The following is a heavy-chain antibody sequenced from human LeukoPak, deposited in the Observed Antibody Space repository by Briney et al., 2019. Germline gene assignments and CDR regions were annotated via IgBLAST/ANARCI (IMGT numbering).Heavy chain of an antibody. Sequence: GGSLRLSCAASGFTFIDYDVHWVRQVMGKGLEWVSAIGIRGDTHYSGSVKGRFTISRENAESYLYLQMNSLRDEDTAVYYCARGGIQVSGIDEFDYWGQGTLVTVSS. D-gene: IGHD6-19*01. CDR2: IGIRGDT. V-gene: IGHV3-13*01. J-gene: IGHJ4*02. CDR1: GFTFIDYD. CDR3: ARGGIQVSGIDEFDY.